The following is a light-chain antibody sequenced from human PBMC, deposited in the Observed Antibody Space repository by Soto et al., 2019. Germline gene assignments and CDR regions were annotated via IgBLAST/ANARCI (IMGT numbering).Light chain of an antibody. CDR1: SSDVGGYNY. Sequence: QSALTQPSSVSGSPGQSISLSCTGSSSDVGGYNYVSWYQQHPGEAPKLLIYEVTHRPSGVSDRFSGSKSGSTASLTISGLQTDDEADYYCTSWTTNNLTYVFGTGTKVTVL. V-gene: IGLV2-14*03. CDR2: EVT. J-gene: IGLJ1*01. CDR3: TSWTTNNLTYV.